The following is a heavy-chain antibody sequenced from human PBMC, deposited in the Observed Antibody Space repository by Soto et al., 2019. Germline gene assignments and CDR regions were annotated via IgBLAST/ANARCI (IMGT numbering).Heavy chain of an antibody. CDR2: INIGSGRT. CDR1: GYDFSSYA. Sequence: QVQLVQSGAEEKQPGASVRVSCKTSGYDFSSYAMHWVRQAPGQRLEWMGWINIGSGRTEYSQNLQDRITITRDTGASTGDMDLSSLKSEDTSVYFCVRDGGDCGYRLTYYYYMGVDVWCQGTTVTVSS. D-gene: IGHD2-21*02. CDR3: VRDGGDCGYRLTYYYYMGVDV. V-gene: IGHV1-3*05. J-gene: IGHJ6*02.